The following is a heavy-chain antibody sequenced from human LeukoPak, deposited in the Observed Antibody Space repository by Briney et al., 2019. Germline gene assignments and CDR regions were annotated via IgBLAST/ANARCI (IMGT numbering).Heavy chain of an antibody. CDR2: IYYSGST. Sequence: PSETLSLTCTVSGGSISGSSYYWGWIRQPPGKGLEWIGSIYYSGSTYYNPSLKSRVTISVDTSKNQFSLKLSSVTAADTAVYYCARGEGATNWFDPWGQGTLVTVSS. CDR3: ARGEGATNWFDP. V-gene: IGHV4-39*01. D-gene: IGHD1-26*01. J-gene: IGHJ5*02. CDR1: GGSISGSSYY.